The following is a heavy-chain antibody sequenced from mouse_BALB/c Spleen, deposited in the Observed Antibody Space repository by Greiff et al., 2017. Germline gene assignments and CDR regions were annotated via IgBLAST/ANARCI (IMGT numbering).Heavy chain of an antibody. CDR1: GYTFTSFW. CDR3: ARRDYYGSIYYFDY. D-gene: IGHD1-1*01. V-gene: IGHV1-7*01. CDR2: INPSTGYT. J-gene: IGHJ2*01. Sequence: VQLQQSGAELAKPGASVKMSCKASGYTFTSFWMHWVKQRPGQGLEWIGYINPSTGYTEYNQKFKDKATLTADKSSSTAYMQLSSLTSEDSAVYYCARRDYYGSIYYFDYWGQGTTLTVSS.